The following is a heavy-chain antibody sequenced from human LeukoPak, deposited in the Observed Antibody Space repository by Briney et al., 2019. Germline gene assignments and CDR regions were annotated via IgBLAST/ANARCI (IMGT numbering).Heavy chain of an antibody. CDR2: IYPGDSDT. CDR1: GYSFINYW. V-gene: IGHV5-51*01. D-gene: IGHD1-26*01. Sequence: GESLKISCKGSGYSFINYWIGWVRQMPGKGLEWMGIIYPGDSDTRYSPSFQGQVTISADKSISTAYLQWSSLKASDTAMYYCARQLYASGPPHAFDIWGQGTMVTVSS. CDR3: ARQLYASGPPHAFDI. J-gene: IGHJ3*02.